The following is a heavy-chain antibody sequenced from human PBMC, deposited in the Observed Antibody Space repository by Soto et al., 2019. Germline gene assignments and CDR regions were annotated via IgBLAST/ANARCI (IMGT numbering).Heavy chain of an antibody. CDR3: ARRGGCDYLCDS. Sequence: QLQLQESGPGLVKPSETLSLTCSVSGDSISTSNYYWGWIRQPPGKGREWFGHLFYGGGTYYNPSLKSRVSISVDTSKNEFSLKLTSLTAADTAIFFCARRGGCDYLCDSWGQGILVTVSS. CDR2: LFYGGGT. CDR1: GDSISTSNYY. D-gene: IGHD4-17*01. V-gene: IGHV4-39*07. J-gene: IGHJ4*02.